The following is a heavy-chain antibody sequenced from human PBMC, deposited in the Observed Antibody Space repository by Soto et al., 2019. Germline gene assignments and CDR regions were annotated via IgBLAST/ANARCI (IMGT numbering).Heavy chain of an antibody. J-gene: IGHJ6*02. CDR3: ARDLTIVPATHPRLENYGMDV. CDR1: GYSFTSYG. CDR2: VSPYNGHT. D-gene: IGHD2-2*01. V-gene: IGHV1-18*01. Sequence: QVQLVQSAAEVKKPGASVKVSCKASGYSFTSYGISWVRRAPGQGLEWMGWVSPYNGHTQFAQRFQGRVTMTTDTSTKTAYLEVRNLRSDDTAHYYCARDLTIVPATHPRLENYGMDVWGQGTTVIVS.